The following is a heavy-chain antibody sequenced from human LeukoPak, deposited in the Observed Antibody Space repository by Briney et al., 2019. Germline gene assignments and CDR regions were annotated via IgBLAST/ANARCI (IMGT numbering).Heavy chain of an antibody. CDR1: GYRFTSYW. CDR3: AKDSGWLNYIFDY. CDR2: MYPGDSDT. V-gene: IGHV5-51*01. D-gene: IGHD6-19*01. Sequence: GESLKISCKGSGYRFTSYWIGWVRQMPGKGLEWMGIMYPGDSDTRYSPSFQGQVTMSVDKSISTAYLQWSSLKASDTAMYYCAKDSGWLNYIFDYWGQGTLVTVSS. J-gene: IGHJ4*02.